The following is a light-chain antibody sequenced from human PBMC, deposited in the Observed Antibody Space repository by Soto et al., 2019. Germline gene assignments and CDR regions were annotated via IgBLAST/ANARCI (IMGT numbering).Light chain of an antibody. Sequence: EIVLTQSPGTLSLSPGERATLSCGASQSVSNNYLAWYQQKPGQAPRLLIYGASNRATGTPDRFSGSGSGTDFTLTISSLEPEDFAVYYCQQRSNWPPITFGQGTRLEIK. V-gene: IGKV3D-20*02. CDR2: GAS. CDR3: QQRSNWPPIT. J-gene: IGKJ5*01. CDR1: QSVSNNY.